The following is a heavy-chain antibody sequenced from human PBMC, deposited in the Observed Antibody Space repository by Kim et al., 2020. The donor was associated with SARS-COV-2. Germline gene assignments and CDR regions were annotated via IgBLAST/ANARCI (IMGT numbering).Heavy chain of an antibody. CDR1: GGSISSGGYY. Sequence: SETLSLTCTVSGGSISSGGYYWSWIRQHPGKGLEWIGYIYYSGSTYYNPSLKSRVTISVDTSKNQFSLKLSSVTAADTAVYYCAREQVDVWGSYRYMTDPLPWGQGTLVTVSS. J-gene: IGHJ5*02. CDR3: AREQVDVWGSYRYMTDPLP. V-gene: IGHV4-31*03. D-gene: IGHD3-16*02. CDR2: IYYSGST.